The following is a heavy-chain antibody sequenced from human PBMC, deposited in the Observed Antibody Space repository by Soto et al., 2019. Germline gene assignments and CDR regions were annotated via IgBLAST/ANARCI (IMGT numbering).Heavy chain of an antibody. CDR3: ARGISLIVEVQRDAPDKYYFDS. Sequence: KPSETLSLTCAVYVGSSRGHFWSWLRQPPGKGLEWIGEINHSGSTNFNPSLKSRVTISVDTSKIQFSLKVNSLTAADTAVYYCARGISLIVEVQRDAPDKYYFDSWGQGTVVTVSS. CDR1: VGSSRGHF. CDR2: INHSGST. J-gene: IGHJ4*02. V-gene: IGHV4-34*01. D-gene: IGHD2-21*01.